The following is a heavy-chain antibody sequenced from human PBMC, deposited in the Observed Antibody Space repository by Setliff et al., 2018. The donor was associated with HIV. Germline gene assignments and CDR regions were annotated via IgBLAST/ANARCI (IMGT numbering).Heavy chain of an antibody. CDR2: IYYSGST. CDR1: GGSFSSSY. Sequence: SETLSLTCAVYGGSFSSSYWGWIRQPPGKGLEWIGSIYYSGSTYYNPSLKSRVTISVDTSKNQFSLKLNSVTAADTAVYYCARTRGYTYGYIDSWAQGTLVTVSS. J-gene: IGHJ4*02. CDR3: ARTRGYTYGYIDS. V-gene: IGHV4-39*01. D-gene: IGHD5-18*01.